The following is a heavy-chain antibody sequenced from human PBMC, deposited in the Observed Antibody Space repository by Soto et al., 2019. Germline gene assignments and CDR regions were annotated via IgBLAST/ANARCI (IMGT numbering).Heavy chain of an antibody. CDR1: GFTFSSYW. D-gene: IGHD6-13*01. CDR3: XXXXXKXAAVHFDY. CDR2: INSDGSST. V-gene: IGHV3-74*01. Sequence: EVQLVESGGGLVQPGGSLRLSCAASGFTFSSYWMHWVRQAPGKGLVWVSRINSDGSSTSYADSVKGRFTISRDNAKNXXXXXXXXXXXXXXXXXXXXXXXXKXAAVHFDYWGQGTLVTVSS. J-gene: IGHJ4*02.